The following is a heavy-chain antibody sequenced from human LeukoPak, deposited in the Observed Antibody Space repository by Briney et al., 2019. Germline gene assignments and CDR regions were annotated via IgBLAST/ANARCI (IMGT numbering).Heavy chain of an antibody. D-gene: IGHD4-17*01. Sequence: GGSLRLSCVGSGFTFSDYTIHWVRQAPGKGLEWVAVASHDEVGKQFADSVKGRFTLSRDNSRDSVHLQMNRLRDEDTGVYYCAKDRGYGEHEPFESWGQGSLVAVSS. CDR3: AKDRGYGEHEPFES. CDR2: ASHDEVGK. V-gene: IGHV3-30*18. CDR1: GFTFSDYT. J-gene: IGHJ4*02.